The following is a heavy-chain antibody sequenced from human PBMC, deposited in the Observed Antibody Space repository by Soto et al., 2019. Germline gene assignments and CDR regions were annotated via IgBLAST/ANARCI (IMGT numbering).Heavy chain of an antibody. CDR2: INANNGNT. CDR1: GYTFTSYA. V-gene: IGHV1-3*01. J-gene: IGHJ3*02. Sequence: ASVKVSCKASGYTFTSYAMHWVRQAPGQRLEWMGWINANNGNTKYAQKFQGRVTMTRNTSISTAYMELSSLRSEDTAVYYCARAYSSGWSQSDAFDIWGQGTMVTVSS. CDR3: ARAYSSGWSQSDAFDI. D-gene: IGHD6-19*01.